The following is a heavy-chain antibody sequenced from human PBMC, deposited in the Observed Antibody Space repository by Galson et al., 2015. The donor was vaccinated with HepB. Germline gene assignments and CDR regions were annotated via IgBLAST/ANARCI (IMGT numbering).Heavy chain of an antibody. CDR3: ARGVYGDLSLYFDY. J-gene: IGHJ4*02. CDR1: GFTVSSNY. Sequence: SLRLSCAASGFTVSSNYMSWVRQAPGKGLEWVSVIYSGGSTYYADSVKGRFTISRDNSKNTLYLQMNSLRAEDTAVYYCARGVYGDLSLYFDYWGQGTLVTVSS. D-gene: IGHD4-17*01. CDR2: IYSGGST. V-gene: IGHV3-53*01.